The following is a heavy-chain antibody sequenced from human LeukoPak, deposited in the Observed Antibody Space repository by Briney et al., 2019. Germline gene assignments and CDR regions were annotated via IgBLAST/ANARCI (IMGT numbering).Heavy chain of an antibody. CDR3: AKDAGGGDCLDY. J-gene: IGHJ4*02. V-gene: IGHV3-30*18. CDR2: ISYDGSNK. Sequence: GGSLRLSCAASGFTFSSYGMHWVRQAPGKGLEWVAVISYDGSNKYYADSVKGRLTVSRDNSKNTLYLRMNSLRAEDTAVYYCAKDAGGGDCLDYWGQGTLVTVSS. D-gene: IGHD2-21*02. CDR1: GFTFSSYG.